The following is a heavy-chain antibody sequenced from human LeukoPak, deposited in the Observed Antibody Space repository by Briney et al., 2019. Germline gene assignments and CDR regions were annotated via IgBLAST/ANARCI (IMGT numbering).Heavy chain of an antibody. J-gene: IGHJ2*01. CDR2: IYYSGST. V-gene: IGHV4-59*01. D-gene: IGHD6-6*01. CDR3: ARGGYSSSFGRYFDL. CDR1: GGSISSYY. Sequence: SETLSLTCTVSGGSISSYYWSWIRQPPGKGLEWIGYIYYSGSTNYNPSLKSRVTISVDTSKNQFSLKLGSVTAADTAVYYCARGGYSSSFGRYFDLWGRGTLVTVSS.